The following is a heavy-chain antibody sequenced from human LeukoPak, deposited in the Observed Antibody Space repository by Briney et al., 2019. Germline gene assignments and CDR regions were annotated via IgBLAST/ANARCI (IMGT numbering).Heavy chain of an antibody. CDR3: ATGKQRDYFYMDV. CDR2: IYFSGST. V-gene: IGHV4-39*07. J-gene: IGHJ6*03. Sequence: SETLSLTCTVSGGSISSSSYFWGWLRQPPGMGLDWLGIIYFSGSTLYNPSLSSRVTISLDRSQNQFSLSLSSVTAADTAVYYCATGKQRDYFYMDVWRRGTTVTVS. CDR1: GGSISSSSYF. D-gene: IGHD1-26*01.